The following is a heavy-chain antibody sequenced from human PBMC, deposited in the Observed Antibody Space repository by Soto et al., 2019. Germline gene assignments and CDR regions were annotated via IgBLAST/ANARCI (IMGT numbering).Heavy chain of an antibody. V-gene: IGHV1-69*01. CDR3: EASGMVVLGYDYKDTEGPDI. Sequence: QVQLVQSGPEVKKPGSSVKVSCEASGGTFSNFAVNWVRQAPGQGLGWVGGIIPLFTVAKYAQKFEGIDTIVADDSTSTAYMDLSSLRSDDTAVSYCEASGMVVLGYDYKDTEGPDIWGQGTMVTVSS. CDR1: GGTFSNFA. CDR2: IIPLFTVA. J-gene: IGHJ3*02. D-gene: IGHD4-4*01.